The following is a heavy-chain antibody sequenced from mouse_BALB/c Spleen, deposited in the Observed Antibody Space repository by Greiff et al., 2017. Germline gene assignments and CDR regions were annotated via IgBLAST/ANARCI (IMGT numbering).Heavy chain of an antibody. Sequence: EVQRVESGGGLVKPGGSLKLSCAASGFTFSDYYMYWVRQTPEKRLEWVATISDGGSYTYYPDSVKGRFTISRDNAKNNLYLQMSSLKSEDTAMYYCARDHYRYDRAWFAYWGQGTLVTVSA. CDR2: ISDGGSYT. J-gene: IGHJ3*01. D-gene: IGHD2-14*01. V-gene: IGHV5-4*02. CDR1: GFTFSDYY. CDR3: ARDHYRYDRAWFAY.